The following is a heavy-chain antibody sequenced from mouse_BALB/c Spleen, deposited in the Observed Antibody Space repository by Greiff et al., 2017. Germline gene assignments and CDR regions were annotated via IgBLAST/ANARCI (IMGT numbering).Heavy chain of an antibody. Sequence: QVQLQQSGAELVKPGASVKLSCKASGYTFTSYDINWVRQRPEQGLEWIGWIFPGDGSTKYNEKFKSKATLTVDKSSSTAYMQLSSLTSEDSAVYYCTRGGYGQEIAYWGQGTLVTVSA. V-gene: IGHV1-85*01. J-gene: IGHJ3*01. D-gene: IGHD1-1*02. CDR2: IFPGDGST. CDR1: GYTFTSYD. CDR3: TRGGYGQEIAY.